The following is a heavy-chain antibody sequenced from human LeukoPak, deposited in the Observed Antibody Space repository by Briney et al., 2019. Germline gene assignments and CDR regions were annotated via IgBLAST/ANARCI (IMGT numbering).Heavy chain of an antibody. D-gene: IGHD3-10*01. CDR2: INPNSGGT. Sequence: ASVKVSCKASGYTFTGYYMHWVRQAPGQGLEWMGWINPNSGGTNYAQKFQGRVTMTRDTSISTAYMEPSRLRSDDTAVYYCAREQPLQGIGELPTWGQGTLVTVYS. J-gene: IGHJ5*02. V-gene: IGHV1-2*02. CDR1: GYTFTGYY. CDR3: AREQPLQGIGELPT.